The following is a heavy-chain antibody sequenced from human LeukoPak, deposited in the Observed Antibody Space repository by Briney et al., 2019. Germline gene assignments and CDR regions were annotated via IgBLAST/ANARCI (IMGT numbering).Heavy chain of an antibody. CDR1: GLTFSNAW. CDR2: IKRKSDGGTT. Sequence: GGSLRLPCAASGLTFSNAWMSWVRQVPGKGLEWVGRIKRKSDGGTTDYAAPVKGRFTMSRDDSKNTLYLQMNSLKSEDTAVYYCTTELDVRPNHYWGQGTLVTVSS. D-gene: IGHD1-14*01. CDR3: TTELDVRPNHY. V-gene: IGHV3-15*01. J-gene: IGHJ4*02.